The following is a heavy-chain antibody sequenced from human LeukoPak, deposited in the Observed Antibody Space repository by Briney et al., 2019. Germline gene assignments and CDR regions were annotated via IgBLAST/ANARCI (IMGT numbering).Heavy chain of an antibody. Sequence: GGSLRLSCAASGFTFANYGMTWVRQAPGKGLEWVSTINPSGESINFADSVRGRFTISRDNSKNTLYLQMNSLRAGDTALYYWAKDPNGDYVGAFDSWGQGTMVTVSS. J-gene: IGHJ3*01. CDR3: AKDPNGDYVGAFDS. CDR1: GFTFANYG. D-gene: IGHD4-17*01. V-gene: IGHV3-23*01. CDR2: INPSGESI.